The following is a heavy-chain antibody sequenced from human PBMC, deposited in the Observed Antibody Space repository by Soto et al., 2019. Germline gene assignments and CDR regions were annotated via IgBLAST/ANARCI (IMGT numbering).Heavy chain of an antibody. J-gene: IGHJ4*02. V-gene: IGHV4-59*01. CDR1: GGSISSYY. D-gene: IGHD3-22*01. CDR2: IYYSGST. CDR3: ASNREYYDSSGIFDY. Sequence: QVQLQESGPGLVKPSETLSLTCTVSGGSISSYYWSWIRQPPGKGLEWIGYIYYSGSTNYNPSLKSRVTISVDTSKNQCSRKLSSVTAADTAVYYCASNREYYDSSGIFDYWGQGTLVTVSS.